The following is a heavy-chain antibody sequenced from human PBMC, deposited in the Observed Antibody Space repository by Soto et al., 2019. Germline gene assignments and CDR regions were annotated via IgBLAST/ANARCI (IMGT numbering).Heavy chain of an antibody. J-gene: IGHJ4*02. D-gene: IGHD5-18*01. V-gene: IGHV3-7*01. CDR3: AALDTAMVKSAGY. CDR2: VKQDGSEE. CDR1: GYSISTYW. Sequence: EVQLVESGGGLVQPGGSLRLSCAASGYSISTYWMSWVRQAPGKGLEWVANVKQDGSEEYYVDSVKGRFTISRDNAKNSLYLQMNSRRAEDTAVYYCAALDTAMVKSAGYWGQGSLVTVSS.